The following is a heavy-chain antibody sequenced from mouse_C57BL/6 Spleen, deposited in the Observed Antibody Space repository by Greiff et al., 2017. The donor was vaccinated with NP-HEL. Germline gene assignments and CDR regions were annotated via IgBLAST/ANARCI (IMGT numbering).Heavy chain of an antibody. Sequence: VKLQESGPELVKPGASVKISCKASGYAFSSSWMNWVKQRPGKGLEWIGRIYPGDGDTNYNGKFKGKATLTADKSSSTAYMQLSSLTSEDSAVYFCARENGAQWGQGTTLTVSS. V-gene: IGHV1-82*01. CDR3: ARENGAQ. J-gene: IGHJ2*01. CDR2: IYPGDGDT. CDR1: GYAFSSSW.